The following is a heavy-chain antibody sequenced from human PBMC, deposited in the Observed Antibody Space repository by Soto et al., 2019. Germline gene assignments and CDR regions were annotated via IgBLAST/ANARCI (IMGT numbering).Heavy chain of an antibody. CDR2: ISAYNGNT. CDR3: ARDGADSSSPIWFDP. CDR1: GYTFTSYG. Sequence: ASVKVSCKASGYTFTSYGISWVRQAPGQGLEWMGWISAYNGNTNYAQKLQGRVTMTTDTSTGTAYMELRSLRSDDTAVYYCARDGADSSSPIWFDPWGQGTLVTVSS. J-gene: IGHJ5*02. V-gene: IGHV1-18*04. D-gene: IGHD6-6*01.